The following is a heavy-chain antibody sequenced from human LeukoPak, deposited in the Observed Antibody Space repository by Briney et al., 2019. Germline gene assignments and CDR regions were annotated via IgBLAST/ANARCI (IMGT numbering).Heavy chain of an antibody. Sequence: GGSLRLSCAASGFIFSNYAMSWVRQAPGKGLQWVSAFSGSGGSTYYADSVKGRFTISRDNSRNTLYLQMNSLRAEDTALYYCARDATTATGWVYMDVWGKGTTVTISS. J-gene: IGHJ6*03. D-gene: IGHD6-13*01. CDR2: FSGSGGST. CDR3: ARDATTATGWVYMDV. V-gene: IGHV3-23*01. CDR1: GFIFSNYA.